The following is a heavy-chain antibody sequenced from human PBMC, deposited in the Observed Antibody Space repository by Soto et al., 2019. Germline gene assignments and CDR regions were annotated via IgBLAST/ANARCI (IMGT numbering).Heavy chain of an antibody. J-gene: IGHJ4*02. CDR3: ARSGDYSNYLELVADY. CDR2: ISYDGSNK. V-gene: IGHV3-30-3*01. D-gene: IGHD4-4*01. Sequence: QVQLVESGGGVVQPGRSLRLSCAASGFTFSSYAMHWVRQAPGKGLEWVAVISYDGSNKYYADSVKGRFTISRDNSKNTLYLQMNSLRAEDTAVYYCARSGDYSNYLELVADYWGQGTPVTVSS. CDR1: GFTFSSYA.